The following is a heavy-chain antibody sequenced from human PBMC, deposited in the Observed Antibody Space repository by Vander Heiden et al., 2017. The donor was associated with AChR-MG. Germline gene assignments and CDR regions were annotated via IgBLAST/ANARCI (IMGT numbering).Heavy chain of an antibody. Sequence: EVQLVESGGGLVQPGRSLRLSCAASGFTFDDDALHWVRQAPGKGLEWVSGISWNSGSIGYADSVKGRFTISRDNAKSSLYLQMNSLRAEDTALYYCAKELTVPGSSGYWDAFDIWGQGTMVTVSS. CDR2: ISWNSGSI. V-gene: IGHV3-9*01. D-gene: IGHD3-22*01. J-gene: IGHJ3*02. CDR3: AKELTVPGSSGYWDAFDI. CDR1: GFTFDDDA.